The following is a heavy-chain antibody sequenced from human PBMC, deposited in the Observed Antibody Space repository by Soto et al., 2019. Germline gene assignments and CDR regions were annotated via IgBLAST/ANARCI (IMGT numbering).Heavy chain of an antibody. J-gene: IGHJ4*02. CDR2: IIPIFGTA. Sequence: SVKVSCKASGGTFSSYAISWVRQAPGQVLEWMGGIIPIFGTANYAQKFQGRVTITADESTSTAYMELSSLRSEDTAVYYCVGYYDSSGYWTVDYWGQGTLVTVSS. CDR1: GGTFSSYA. V-gene: IGHV1-69*13. D-gene: IGHD3-22*01. CDR3: VGYYDSSGYWTVDY.